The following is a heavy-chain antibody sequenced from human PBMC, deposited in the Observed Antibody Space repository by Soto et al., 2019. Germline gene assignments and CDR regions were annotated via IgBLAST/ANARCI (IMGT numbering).Heavy chain of an antibody. J-gene: IGHJ5*02. D-gene: IGHD5-12*01. CDR3: AKGDNLGPKTGYAFDP. Sequence: SQTLSLTCVISGDSVSSNTASWNWIRQSPSRGLEWLGRTYFRSKWYNDYAVSMKSRIIINPDTSNNQFSLQLNSVTPEDTAVYFCAKGDNLGPKTGYAFDPWGQGIMVTVSS. V-gene: IGHV6-1*01. CDR1: GDSVSSNTAS. CDR2: TYFRSKWYN.